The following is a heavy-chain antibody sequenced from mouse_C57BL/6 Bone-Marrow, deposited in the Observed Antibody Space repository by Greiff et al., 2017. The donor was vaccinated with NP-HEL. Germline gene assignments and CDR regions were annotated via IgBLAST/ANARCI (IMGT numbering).Heavy chain of an antibody. CDR1: GFNIKDDY. Sequence: VQLQQSGAELVRPGASVKLSCTASGFNIKDDYMHWVKQRPEQGLEWIGWIDPENGDTEYASKFQGKATITADTSSNTAYLQLSSLTSEDTAVYYCSTVVLPCNWGQGTTLTVSS. V-gene: IGHV14-4*01. J-gene: IGHJ2*01. D-gene: IGHD1-1*01. CDR2: IDPENGDT. CDR3: STVVLPCN.